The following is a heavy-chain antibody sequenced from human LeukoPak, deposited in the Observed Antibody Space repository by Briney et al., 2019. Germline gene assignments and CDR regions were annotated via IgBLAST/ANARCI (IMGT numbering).Heavy chain of an antibody. J-gene: IGHJ4*02. Sequence: GVSLRLSCAASGFTFSSYWMSWVRQAPGMGLEWVANINQDGNKKYYVDSVRGRFTISRDNAKNSLYLQMNGLRAEDTAVYYCARDLIWDGDPDGRDFWGQGTLVSVSS. CDR1: GFTFSSYW. CDR2: INQDGNKK. D-gene: IGHD3-10*01. V-gene: IGHV3-7*01. CDR3: ARDLIWDGDPDGRDF.